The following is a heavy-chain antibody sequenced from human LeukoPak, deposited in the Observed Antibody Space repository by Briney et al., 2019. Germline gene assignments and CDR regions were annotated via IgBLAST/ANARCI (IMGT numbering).Heavy chain of an antibody. J-gene: IGHJ5*02. V-gene: IGHV4-34*01. Sequence: PSETLSLTCAVYGGSFSGYCWSWIRQPPGKGLEWIGEINHSGSTNYNPSLKSRVTISVDTSKNQFSLKLSSVTAADTAVYYCARDISGWFDPWGQGTLVTVSS. D-gene: IGHD7-27*01. CDR1: GGSFSGYC. CDR3: ARDISGWFDP. CDR2: INHSGST.